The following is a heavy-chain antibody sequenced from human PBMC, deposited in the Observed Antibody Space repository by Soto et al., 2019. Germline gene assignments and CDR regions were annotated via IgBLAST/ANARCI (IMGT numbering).Heavy chain of an antibody. CDR2: IGTAGDT. V-gene: IGHV3-13*01. J-gene: IGHJ3*02. D-gene: IGHD3-10*01. CDR3: AREVSGLGSFDI. Sequence: GGSLRHSCAASGFTFRSYDMQWVRQATGKGLEWVSAIGTAGDTYYPGSVKGRFTISRENAKNSLYLQMNSLRAGGTSVYYCAREVSGLGSFDILGQGTMVTVSS. CDR1: GFTFRSYD.